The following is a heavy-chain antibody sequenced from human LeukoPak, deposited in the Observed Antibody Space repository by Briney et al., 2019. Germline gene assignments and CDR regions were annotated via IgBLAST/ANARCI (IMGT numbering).Heavy chain of an antibody. D-gene: IGHD2-15*01. Sequence: GGSLRLSCAASGFTFSSYAMSWVRQAPGKGLEWVSAISGSGGSTYYADSVKGRFTISRDDSKNTLYLQMNSLRAEDTAVYYCAKGRPSGYCSGGSCYPWYYYGMDVWGQGTTVTVSS. CDR1: GFTFSSYA. CDR3: AKGRPSGYCSGGSCYPWYYYGMDV. CDR2: ISGSGGST. J-gene: IGHJ6*02. V-gene: IGHV3-23*01.